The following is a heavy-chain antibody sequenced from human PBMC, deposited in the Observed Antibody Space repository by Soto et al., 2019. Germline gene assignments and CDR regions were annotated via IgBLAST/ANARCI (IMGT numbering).Heavy chain of an antibody. Sequence: GESLKISCKGSGYSFTSYWIGWVRQMPWKGLEWMGIIYPGDSDTRYSPSFQGQVTISADKSISTAYLQWSSLKASDTAMYYCARREGIAAAGTGDYYYGMDVWGQGTTVTVSS. J-gene: IGHJ6*02. D-gene: IGHD6-13*01. CDR1: GYSFTSYW. CDR3: ARREGIAAAGTGDYYYGMDV. CDR2: IYPGDSDT. V-gene: IGHV5-51*01.